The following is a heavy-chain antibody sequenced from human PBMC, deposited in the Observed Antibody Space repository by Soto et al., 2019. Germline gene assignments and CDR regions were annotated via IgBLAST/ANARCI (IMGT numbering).Heavy chain of an antibody. CDR3: ARLRIITLERDFDS. CDR2: IKQDGSSK. J-gene: IGHJ4*02. V-gene: IGHV3-7*05. CDR1: GFTFTSYW. D-gene: IGHD1-1*01. Sequence: EVQLVESGGGLVQPGGSLRLSCAASGFTFTSYWMSWVRQAPGKVLEWVANIKQDGSSKYYVDSVTGRFTVSRDNDQSSIYLQMDSLRDDDTAVYRCARLRIITLERDFDSWGQGTLVVVSS.